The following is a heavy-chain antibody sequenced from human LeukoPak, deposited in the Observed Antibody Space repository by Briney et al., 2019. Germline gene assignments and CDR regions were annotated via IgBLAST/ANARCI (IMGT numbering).Heavy chain of an antibody. Sequence: PSETLSLTCTVSGGSISSGSYYWNWIRQPAGKRLEWLGHVFTRGTTNYNASLEGRLTISLDTARSQFSLYLSSVTAADTAMYFCARSSLAVYFDYWGQGTLVTASS. CDR3: ARSSLAVYFDY. CDR2: VFTRGTT. V-gene: IGHV4-61*09. CDR1: GGSISSGSYY. J-gene: IGHJ4*02. D-gene: IGHD6-19*01.